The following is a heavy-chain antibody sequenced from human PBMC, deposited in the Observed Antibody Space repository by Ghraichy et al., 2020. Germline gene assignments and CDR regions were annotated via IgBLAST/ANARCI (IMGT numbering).Heavy chain of an antibody. CDR1: GFTFSSYA. V-gene: IGHV3-30-3*01. J-gene: IGHJ6*02. D-gene: IGHD4-17*01. Sequence: GGSLRLSCAASGFTFSSYAMHWVRQAPGKGLEWVAVISYDGSNKYYADSVKGRFTISRDNSKNTLYLQMNSLRAEDTAVYYCARGDTVTTHSYYYYGMDVWGQGTTVTVSS. CDR3: ARGDTVTTHSYYYYGMDV. CDR2: ISYDGSNK.